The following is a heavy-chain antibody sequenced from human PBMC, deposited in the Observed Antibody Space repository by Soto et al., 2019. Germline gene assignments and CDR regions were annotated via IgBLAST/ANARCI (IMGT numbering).Heavy chain of an antibody. CDR2: IIPNFGTA. J-gene: IGHJ6*02. Sequence: SVKVSCKASGGTFSSYAISWVRQAPGQGLEWMGGIIPNFGTANYAQKFQGRVTITADESTSTAYMELSSLRSEDTAVYYCARGNKYYDFWSGYYTRYYYGMDVWGQGTTVTVSS. CDR3: ARGNKYYDFWSGYYTRYYYGMDV. CDR1: GGTFSSYA. D-gene: IGHD3-3*01. V-gene: IGHV1-69*13.